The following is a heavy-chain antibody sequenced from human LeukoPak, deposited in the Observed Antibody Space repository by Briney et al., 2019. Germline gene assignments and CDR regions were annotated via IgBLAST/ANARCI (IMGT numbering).Heavy chain of an antibody. CDR1: RYRFTSYW. Sequence: GESLKISCKGSRYRFTSYWIDWVRQMPGKGLEWMGIIYPGDSDTRYSPSFQGQVTISADKSISTASLQWSSLKASDTAIYYCARQVSQQRAFDIWGQGTMVTVSS. J-gene: IGHJ3*02. V-gene: IGHV5-51*01. CDR2: IYPGDSDT. D-gene: IGHD6-6*01. CDR3: ARQVSQQRAFDI.